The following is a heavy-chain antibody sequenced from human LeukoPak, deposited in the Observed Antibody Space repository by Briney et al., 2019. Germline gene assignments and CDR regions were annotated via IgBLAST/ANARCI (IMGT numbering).Heavy chain of an antibody. CDR3: AKDSSSSNYYYGMDV. V-gene: IGHV3-30*18. Sequence: GGSLRLSCAASGFTFSSYDMHWARQAPGKGLEWVARISDDGTNKYYVDSVKGRVTISRDNSKNTLFLQMNSLRAEDTAVYYCAKDSSSSNYYYGMDVWGQGTTVTVSS. CDR1: GFTFSSYD. J-gene: IGHJ6*02. CDR2: ISDDGTNK. D-gene: IGHD6-6*01.